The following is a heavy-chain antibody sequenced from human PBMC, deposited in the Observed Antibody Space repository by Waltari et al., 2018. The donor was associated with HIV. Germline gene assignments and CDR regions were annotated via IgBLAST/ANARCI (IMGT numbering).Heavy chain of an antibody. Sequence: ESGGGVVQPGRSLRLSCAASGFTFSSYGMHWVRQAPGKGLEWVAVIWYDGTNKYYADSVKGRFTISRDNSKNTLYLQMNSLRAEDTAVYYCARDRSEGGGYYYYGLDVWGQGTTVTVSS. CDR1: GFTFSSYG. J-gene: IGHJ6*02. V-gene: IGHV3-33*01. CDR2: IWYDGTNK. D-gene: IGHD2-15*01. CDR3: ARDRSEGGGYYYYGLDV.